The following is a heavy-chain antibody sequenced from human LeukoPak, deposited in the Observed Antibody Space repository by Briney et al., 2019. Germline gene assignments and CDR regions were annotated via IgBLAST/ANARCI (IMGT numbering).Heavy chain of an antibody. CDR1: GYPINNAYY. Sequence: PSETLSLTCGVSGYPINNAYYWVWIRQPPGKGLEWIGSLYHPDSTYYNPSLKSRVTMSVDTSMNQFSLRLSFVNAADTAVYYCARQYDSYFYYYLDLWGTGTTVTVSS. V-gene: IGHV4-38-2*01. CDR3: ARQYDSYFYYYLDL. CDR2: LYHPDST. D-gene: IGHD2-2*01. J-gene: IGHJ6*03.